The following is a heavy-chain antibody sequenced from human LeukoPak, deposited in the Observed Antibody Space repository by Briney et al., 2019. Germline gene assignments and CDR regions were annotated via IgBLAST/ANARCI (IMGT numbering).Heavy chain of an antibody. D-gene: IGHD6-19*01. J-gene: IGHJ4*02. CDR2: IYTSGST. Sequence: SETLSLTCTVSGGSISSYYWSWIRQPPGKGLEWIGYIYTSGSTNYNPSLKSRVTISVDTSKNQFSLKLSSVTAADTAVYYCARGAVAGTSLWGQGTLVTVSS. CDR3: ARGAVAGTSL. CDR1: GGSISSYY. V-gene: IGHV4-4*09.